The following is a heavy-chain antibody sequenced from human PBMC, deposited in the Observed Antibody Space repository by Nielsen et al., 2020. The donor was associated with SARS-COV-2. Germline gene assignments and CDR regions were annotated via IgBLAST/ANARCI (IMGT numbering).Heavy chain of an antibody. D-gene: IGHD6-13*01. J-gene: IGHJ5*02. Sequence: GESLKISCAASGFTFGSSWMHWVRQAPGKGLEWVSTFGVPRPNTYYADSVKGRFTISRDNSKNTLYLQMDSLRADDTAVYYCARNEAAPGMETNWYDHWGQGTPVTVSS. V-gene: IGHV3-23*01. CDR3: ARNEAAPGMETNWYDH. CDR2: FGVPRPNT. CDR1: GFTFGSSW.